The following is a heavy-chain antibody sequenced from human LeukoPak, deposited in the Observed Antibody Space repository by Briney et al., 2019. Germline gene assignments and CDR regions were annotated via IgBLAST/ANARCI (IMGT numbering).Heavy chain of an antibody. CDR3: ARDSVYSGYRVKVGFDY. CDR2: ISAYNGNT. Sequence: ASVKLSCKASGYTFTSYGISWVRQAPGQGLEWMGWISAYNGNTNYAQKLQGRVTMTTDTSTSTAYMELRSLRSDDTAVYYCARDSVYSGYRVKVGFDYWGQGTLVTVSS. J-gene: IGHJ4*02. CDR1: GYTFTSYG. D-gene: IGHD5-12*01. V-gene: IGHV1-18*01.